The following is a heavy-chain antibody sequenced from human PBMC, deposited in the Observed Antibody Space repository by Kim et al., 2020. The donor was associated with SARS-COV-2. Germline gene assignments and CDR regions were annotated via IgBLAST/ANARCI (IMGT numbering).Heavy chain of an antibody. CDR3: ARERGILTGFLQLYYYYGMDV. V-gene: IGHV7-4-1*02. CDR1: GYTFTSYA. CDR2: INTNTGNP. J-gene: IGHJ6*02. D-gene: IGHD3-9*01. Sequence: ASVKVSCKASGYTFTSYAMNWVRQAPGQGLEWMGWINTNTGNPTYAQGFTGRFVFSLDTSVSTAYLQISSLKAEDTAVYYCARERGILTGFLQLYYYYGMDVWGQGTTVTVSS.